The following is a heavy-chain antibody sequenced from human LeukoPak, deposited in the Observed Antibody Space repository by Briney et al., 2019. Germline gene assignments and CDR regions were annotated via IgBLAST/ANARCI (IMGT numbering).Heavy chain of an antibody. V-gene: IGHV4-59*01. D-gene: IGHD3-3*01. CDR2: IDYSGST. Sequence: PSETLSLTCSVSGGSISSYYWSWIRQPPGKGLEWIGYIDYSGSTNYNPSLKSRVTISLDTSNNQFSLKLSSAAAADTAVYYCARDWSGLNWFDPWGQGTLVTVSS. CDR1: GGSISSYY. CDR3: ARDWSGLNWFDP. J-gene: IGHJ5*02.